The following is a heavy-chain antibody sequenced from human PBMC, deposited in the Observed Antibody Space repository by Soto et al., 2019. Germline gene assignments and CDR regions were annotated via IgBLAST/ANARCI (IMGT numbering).Heavy chain of an antibody. Sequence: QVQLVESGGDVVQPGRSLRLSCTASGFTFSSYAMHWVRQAPGKGLEWVAVISYDGNNKYYADSVKGRFTISRDNSKNTLYLQINSLSADDTAVFYCARNRGSGLYWTDYWGQGTLVTVSS. CDR3: ARNRGSGLYWTDY. CDR2: ISYDGNNK. D-gene: IGHD6-19*01. CDR1: GFTFSSYA. V-gene: IGHV3-30-3*01. J-gene: IGHJ4*02.